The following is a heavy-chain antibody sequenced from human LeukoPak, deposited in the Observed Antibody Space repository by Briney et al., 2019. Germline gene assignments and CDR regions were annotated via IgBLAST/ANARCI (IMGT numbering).Heavy chain of an antibody. D-gene: IGHD3-16*01. CDR1: GFTFSSNR. CDR2: IYQDGSEE. CDR3: AREATFGYHYFDY. Sequence: GGSLRLSCAVSGFTFSSNRMSRVRQAPGKGLEWVANIYQDGSEEHYVDSVKGRFTISRDNAKDSLYLQMDSLRAEDTAMYYCAREATFGYHYFDYWGQGTLVTVSS. V-gene: IGHV3-7*01. J-gene: IGHJ4*02.